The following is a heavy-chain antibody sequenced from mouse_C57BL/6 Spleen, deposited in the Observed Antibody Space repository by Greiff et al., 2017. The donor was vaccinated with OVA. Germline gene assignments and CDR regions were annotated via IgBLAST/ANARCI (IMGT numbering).Heavy chain of an antibody. CDR3: ARFAYYSNYAMDY. CDR2: INYDGSST. CDR1: GFTFSDYY. J-gene: IGHJ4*01. V-gene: IGHV5-16*01. D-gene: IGHD2-5*01. Sequence: EVMLVESEGGLVQPGSSMKLSCTASGFTFSDYYMAWVRQVPEKGLEWVANINYDGSSTYYLDSLKSRFIISRDNAKNILYLQMSSLKSEDTATYYCARFAYYSNYAMDYWGQGTSVTVSS.